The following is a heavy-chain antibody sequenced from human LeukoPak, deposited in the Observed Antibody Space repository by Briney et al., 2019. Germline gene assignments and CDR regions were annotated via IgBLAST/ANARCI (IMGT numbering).Heavy chain of an antibody. CDR3: ARQFAFFDY. CDR1: GGSISSSSYY. Sequence: SETLSLTRTVSGGSISSSSYYWGWIRQPPGKGLEWIGSIYYSGSTYYNPSLKSRVTISVDTSKNQFSLKLSSVTAADTAVYYCARQFAFFDYWGQGTLVTVSS. V-gene: IGHV4-39*01. D-gene: IGHD3-10*01. CDR2: IYYSGST. J-gene: IGHJ4*02.